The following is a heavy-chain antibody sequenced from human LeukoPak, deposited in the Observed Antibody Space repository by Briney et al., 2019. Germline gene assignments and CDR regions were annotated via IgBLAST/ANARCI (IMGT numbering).Heavy chain of an antibody. Sequence: ASVKVSCKASGYTFTSYAMNWVRQAPGQGLEWMGWINTNTGNPTYAQGFTGRFVFSLDTSVSTAYLQISSLKAEDTAVYYCARDPFKPFVSGMDVWGQGTTVTVSS. D-gene: IGHD3-16*01. J-gene: IGHJ6*02. CDR1: GYTFTSYA. V-gene: IGHV7-4-1*02. CDR3: ARDPFKPFVSGMDV. CDR2: INTNTGNP.